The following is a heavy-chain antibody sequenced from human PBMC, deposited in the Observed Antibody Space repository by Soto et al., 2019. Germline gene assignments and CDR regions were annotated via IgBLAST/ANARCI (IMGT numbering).Heavy chain of an antibody. CDR1: GYSFTSYW. CDR3: AREWGGYCCSTSCYTYNWFDP. CDR2: IYPGDSDT. Sequence: GESLKISCKGSGYSFTSYWIGWVRQMPGKGLEGMGIIYPGDSDTRYSPSFQGQVTISADKSISTAYLQWSSLKDSDTAMYYCAREWGGYCCSTSCYTYNWFDPWGQGSLVIVSS. J-gene: IGHJ5*02. V-gene: IGHV5-51*01. D-gene: IGHD2-2*02.